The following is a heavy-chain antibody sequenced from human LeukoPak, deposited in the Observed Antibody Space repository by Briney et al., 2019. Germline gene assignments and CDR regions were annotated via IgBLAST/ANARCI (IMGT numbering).Heavy chain of an antibody. Sequence: PSETLSLTCTVSGGSISSSSYYWGWIRQPPGKGLEWIGSIYYSGSTYYNPSLKSRVTISVDTSKNQFSLKLSSVTAADTAVYYCARGHLDTAMDLPQYYFDYWGQGTLVTVSS. CDR3: ARGHLDTAMDLPQYYFDY. D-gene: IGHD5-18*01. CDR1: GGSISSSSYY. V-gene: IGHV4-39*07. CDR2: IYYSGST. J-gene: IGHJ4*02.